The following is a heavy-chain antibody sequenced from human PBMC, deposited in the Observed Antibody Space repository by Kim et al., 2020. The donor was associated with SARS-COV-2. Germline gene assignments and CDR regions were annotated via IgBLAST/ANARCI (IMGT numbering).Heavy chain of an antibody. CDR3: ARAHYPQWGYNWFDP. Sequence: GESLKISCKGSGYSFTSYWIGWVRQMPGKGLEWMGIIYPGDSDTRYSPSFQGQVTISADKSISTAYLQWSSLKASDTAMYYCARAHYPQWGYNWFDPWGQGTLVTVSS. J-gene: IGHJ5*02. CDR2: IYPGDSDT. V-gene: IGHV5-51*01. D-gene: IGHD6-19*01. CDR1: GYSFTSYW.